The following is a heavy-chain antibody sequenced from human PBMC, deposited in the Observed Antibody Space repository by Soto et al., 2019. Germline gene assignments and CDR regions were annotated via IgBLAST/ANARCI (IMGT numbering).Heavy chain of an antibody. Sequence: EVQLLESGGDLVQLGGSLRVSCVASGFTFSSHDFAWVRQAPGKGLEWISTIRDRGTYTEYAASVRGRFTISRDVPTNSVYLEMNSLRAGDTAIYYCVRRPLNWGNWYFDLWGRGTLVTVSS. J-gene: IGHJ2*01. CDR1: GFTFSSHD. D-gene: IGHD7-27*01. CDR3: VRRPLNWGNWYFDL. CDR2: IRDRGTYT. V-gene: IGHV3-23*01.